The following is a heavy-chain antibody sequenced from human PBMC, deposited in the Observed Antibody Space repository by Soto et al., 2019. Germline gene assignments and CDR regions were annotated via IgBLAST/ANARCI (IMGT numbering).Heavy chain of an antibody. CDR2: IYYSVST. Sequence: SETLSLTCTVSGGSVSSGSYSCSWILQPPGKGLEWIGYIYYSVSTNYNPSLKSRVTISVDTSKNQFSLKVRSVTAADTAVYYCGYRQIKADEYWGQGTMVTVSS. D-gene: IGHD5-12*01. CDR1: GGSVSSGSYS. CDR3: GYRQIKADEY. V-gene: IGHV4-61*01. J-gene: IGHJ4*02.